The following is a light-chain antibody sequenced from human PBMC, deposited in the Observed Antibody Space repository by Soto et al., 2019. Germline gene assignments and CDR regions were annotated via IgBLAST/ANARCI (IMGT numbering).Light chain of an antibody. CDR3: AAWDDSLSDPWV. CDR1: SSNIGSNY. V-gene: IGLV1-47*01. Sequence: QSVLTQPPSASGTPGQRVTISCSGSSSNIGSNYVYWYQQLPGTAPKLLIYRNYQRPSGVPDRISGSKSGTSASLAISGLRSEDEADYYCAAWDDSLSDPWVFGGGTKLTVL. CDR2: RNY. J-gene: IGLJ3*02.